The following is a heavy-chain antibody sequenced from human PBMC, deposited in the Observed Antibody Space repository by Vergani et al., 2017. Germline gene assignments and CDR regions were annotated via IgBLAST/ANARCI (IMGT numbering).Heavy chain of an antibody. D-gene: IGHD3-16*02. CDR3: ARIRGAITFGGVIVLPRIYFDY. V-gene: IGHV1-18*01. CDR1: GYTFTSYG. CDR2: ISAYNGNT. Sequence: QVQLVQSGAEVKKPGASVKVSCKASGYTFTSYGISWVRQAPGQGLEWMGWISAYNGNTNYAQQLQGRVTMTTDTSTSTAYMELRSLRSDDTAVYYCARIRGAITFGGVIVLPRIYFDYWGQGTLVTVSS. J-gene: IGHJ4*02.